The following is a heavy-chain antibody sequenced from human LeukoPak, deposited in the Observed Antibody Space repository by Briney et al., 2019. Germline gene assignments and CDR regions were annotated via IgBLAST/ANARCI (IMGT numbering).Heavy chain of an antibody. CDR2: VYYTGYS. Sequence: PSETLSLTCSVSGGLISSRGNFYWGWIRQVPGKGLEWIGSVYYTGYSYDNPSLKSRVTVSVDTSKNQFSLKLNSVTAADTAIYYCARQGAITARRTHYYAMDVWGPGTTVTVSS. D-gene: IGHD1-20*01. J-gene: IGHJ6*02. CDR3: ARQGAITARRTHYYAMDV. V-gene: IGHV4-39*01. CDR1: GGLISSRGNFY.